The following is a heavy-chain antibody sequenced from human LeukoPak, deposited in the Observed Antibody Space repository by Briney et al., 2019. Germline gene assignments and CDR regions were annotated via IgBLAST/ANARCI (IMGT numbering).Heavy chain of an antibody. CDR3: ARDQVGIAAAGTPLDY. CDR2: IDTDGSGT. V-gene: IGHV3-74*01. Sequence: GGSLRLSCAASGFTFSNYWMHWVRQAPGKGLVWVSRIDTDGSGTAYADSVKGRLTISRDNAKNTLYLQVNSLRAEDTAVYYCARDQVGIAAAGTPLDYWGQGTLVTVSS. J-gene: IGHJ4*02. CDR1: GFTFSNYW. D-gene: IGHD6-13*01.